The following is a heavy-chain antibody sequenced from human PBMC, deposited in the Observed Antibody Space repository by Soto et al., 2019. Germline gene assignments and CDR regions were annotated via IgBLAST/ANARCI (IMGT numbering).Heavy chain of an antibody. CDR1: GASISSSNYY. CDR2: MYYSGRT. CDR3: ARHGNTVTTGYYYGMDV. V-gene: IGHV4-39*01. Sequence: PSETLSLTCTVSGASISSSNYYWGWIRQPPGRGLEWIGTMYYSGRTYYNPSLKSRVTTSVDTSKTQFYLKLSAVTATDTAVYYCARHGNTVTTGYYYGMDVWGQGTTVT. D-gene: IGHD4-17*01. J-gene: IGHJ6*02.